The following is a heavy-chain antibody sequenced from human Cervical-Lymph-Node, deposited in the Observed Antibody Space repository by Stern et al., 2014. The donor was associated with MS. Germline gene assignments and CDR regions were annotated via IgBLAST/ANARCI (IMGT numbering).Heavy chain of an antibody. CDR1: GDSVSSGTAA. CDR3: ARDRTMGIGLYGMDV. CDR2: PYHRSNWFN. D-gene: IGHD3/OR15-3a*01. V-gene: IGHV6-1*01. Sequence: QVQLVQSGPGLVKPSPTLSLTCAISGDSVSSGTAAWNWIRQSPSRGLEWLGRPYHRSNWFNDYAVSVESRIIINPDTSKNQFSLQLNSVTPEDTAVYYCARDRTMGIGLYGMDVWGQGTTVTVSS. J-gene: IGHJ6*02.